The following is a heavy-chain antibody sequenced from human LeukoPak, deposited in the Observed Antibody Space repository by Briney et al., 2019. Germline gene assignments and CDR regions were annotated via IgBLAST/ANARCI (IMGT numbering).Heavy chain of an antibody. CDR3: AELGITMIGGV. Sequence: GGSLRLSCTGSGFTFSSYSMNWVRQAPGKGLEWVSSISSSSSYRYYEESVKGRFSISRDNAKNSLYLQMNSLRAEDTAVYYCAELGITMIGGVWGKGTTVTISS. CDR1: GFTFSSYS. CDR2: ISSSSSYR. V-gene: IGHV3-21*01. J-gene: IGHJ6*04. D-gene: IGHD3-10*02.